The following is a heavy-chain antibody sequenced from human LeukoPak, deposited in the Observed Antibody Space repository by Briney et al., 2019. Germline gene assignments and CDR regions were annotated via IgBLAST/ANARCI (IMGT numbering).Heavy chain of an antibody. Sequence: SETLSLTCAVSGGSFSGYYWSWIRQPPGKGLEWIGEINDSGSTNYNPPLKSRVTISVDTSKNQFSLKLSSVTAVDTAVNYCGRVRGYRLPLDYWGQGTLVTVSS. CDR3: GRVRGYRLPLDY. J-gene: IGHJ4*02. V-gene: IGHV4-34*01. CDR2: INDSGST. D-gene: IGHD5-18*01. CDR1: GGSFSGYY.